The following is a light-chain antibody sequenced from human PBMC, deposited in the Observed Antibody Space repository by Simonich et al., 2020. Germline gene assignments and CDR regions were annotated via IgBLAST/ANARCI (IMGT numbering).Light chain of an antibody. Sequence: QSALTQPASVSGSPGQSITISCTGTSSDVGSYNLVSWYEQHPGKAPNLMIYECSKRPSGVSNRFSCSKSGNTASLTISGLQAEDEADYYCSSYTSSSPWVFGGGTKLTVL. CDR1: SSDVGSYNL. J-gene: IGLJ3*02. V-gene: IGLV2-14*02. CDR3: SSYTSSSPWV. CDR2: ECS.